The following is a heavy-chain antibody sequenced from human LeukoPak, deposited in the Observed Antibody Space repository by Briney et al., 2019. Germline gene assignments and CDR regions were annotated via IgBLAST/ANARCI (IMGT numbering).Heavy chain of an antibody. Sequence: ASVKVSCKASGGTFSSYAISWVRQAPGQGLEWMGWISAYNGNTNYAQKLQGRVTMTTDTSTSTAYMELRSLRSDDTAVYYCARVQEGYGSGSYFDYWGQGTLVTVSS. CDR3: ARVQEGYGSGSYFDY. CDR2: ISAYNGNT. CDR1: GGTFSSYA. J-gene: IGHJ4*02. V-gene: IGHV1-18*01. D-gene: IGHD3-10*01.